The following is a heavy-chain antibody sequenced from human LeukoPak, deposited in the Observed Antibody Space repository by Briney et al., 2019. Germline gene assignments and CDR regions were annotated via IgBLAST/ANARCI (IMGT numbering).Heavy chain of an antibody. Sequence: PGRSLRLSCAASGFTFSSYGMHWVRQASGKGLEWVAVIWYDGSNKYYADSVKGRFTISRDNSKNTLYLQMNSLRAEDTAVYYCARRDYVWGSYRYSPPDYWGQGTLVTVSS. CDR3: ARRDYVWGSYRYSPPDY. D-gene: IGHD3-16*02. V-gene: IGHV3-33*01. CDR2: IWYDGSNK. CDR1: GFTFSSYG. J-gene: IGHJ4*02.